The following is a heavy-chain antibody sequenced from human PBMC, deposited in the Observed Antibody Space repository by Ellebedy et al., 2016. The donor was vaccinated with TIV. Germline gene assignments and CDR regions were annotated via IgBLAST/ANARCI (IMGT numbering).Heavy chain of an antibody. D-gene: IGHD3-10*01. CDR1: GFTFSNYG. CDR2: ISYDESHK. Sequence: PGGSLRLSCAASGFTFSNYGIHWVRLAPGKGLEWVAVISYDESHKYYADSVKGRFSISRDNSKNTVYLQMNSLRAEDTAVYYCARDSGVGSGSVPLLNWFDPWGQGTLVTVSS. CDR3: ARDSGVGSGSVPLLNWFDP. V-gene: IGHV3-30*03. J-gene: IGHJ5*02.